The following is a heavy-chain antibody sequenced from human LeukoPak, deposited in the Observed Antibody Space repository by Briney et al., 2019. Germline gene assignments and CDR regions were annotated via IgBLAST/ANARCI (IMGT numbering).Heavy chain of an antibody. V-gene: IGHV4-59*12. CDR1: GGSINSYY. CDR3: ARGRDYGDYVRHFDY. J-gene: IGHJ4*02. Sequence: SETLSLTCIVSGGSINSYYWSWIRQPPGKGLEWIGSIYYSGSTKYNPSLKSRVTISVDTSKNQFSLKLSSVTAADTAVYYCARGRDYGDYVRHFDYWGQGTLVTVSS. CDR2: IYYSGST. D-gene: IGHD4-17*01.